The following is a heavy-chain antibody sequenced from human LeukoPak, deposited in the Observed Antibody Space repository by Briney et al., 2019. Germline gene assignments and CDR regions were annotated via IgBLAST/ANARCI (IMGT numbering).Heavy chain of an antibody. CDR3: ARSRGGYGDYGSWFDP. J-gene: IGHJ5*02. D-gene: IGHD3-16*01. CDR1: GDSITSYY. CDR2: VSYSGNT. V-gene: IGHV4-59*01. Sequence: SETLSLTCIVSGDSITSYYWTWIRQPPGKGLEWIGFVSYSGNTNYNPSLKSRVTISVDTSENQFSLTLNSVTATDTAVYYCARSRGGYGDYGSWFDPWGQGILVTVSS.